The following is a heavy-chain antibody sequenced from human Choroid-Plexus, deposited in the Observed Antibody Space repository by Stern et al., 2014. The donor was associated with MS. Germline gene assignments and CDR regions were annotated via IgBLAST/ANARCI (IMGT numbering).Heavy chain of an antibody. CDR2: VSYDGSNK. D-gene: IGHD2/OR15-2a*01. Sequence: VQLVESGGGVVQPGRPLRLSCVASGFTLGSCAMHWVRQAPGKGLEWVAGVSYDGSNKYYADSVKGRFTISRDNSQNTLYMQMSSLSPEDTAVYYCAKDRQYLTYFFDHWGQGSLVTVSS. CDR1: GFTLGSCA. J-gene: IGHJ5*02. CDR3: AKDRQYLTYFFDH. V-gene: IGHV3-30*18.